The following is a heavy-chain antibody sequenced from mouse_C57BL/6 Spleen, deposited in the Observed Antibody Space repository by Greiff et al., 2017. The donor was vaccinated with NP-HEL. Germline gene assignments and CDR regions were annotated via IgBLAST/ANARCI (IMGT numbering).Heavy chain of an antibody. Sequence: VQLQQSGAELVRPGASVKLSCTASGFNIKDDYMHWVKQRPEQGLEWIGWFDPENGDTEYASKFQGKATITADTSSNTAYLQLSSLTSEDTAVYYCTTSRFDYWGQGTTLTVSS. CDR1: GFNIKDDY. CDR2: FDPENGDT. J-gene: IGHJ2*01. V-gene: IGHV14-4*01. CDR3: TTSRFDY.